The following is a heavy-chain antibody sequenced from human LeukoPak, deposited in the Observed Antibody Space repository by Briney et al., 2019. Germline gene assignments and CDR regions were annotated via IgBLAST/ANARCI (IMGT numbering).Heavy chain of an antibody. CDR2: IRYDGSNK. V-gene: IGHV3-30*02. Sequence: GGSLRLSCAASGFTFRSYGMHWVRQAPGKGLEWVAYIRYDGSNKFYTVSVKGRFTISRDNSKNTLYLQMNSLRSEDTGVYYCANGGGAYDVIDYWGQGTLVTVSS. D-gene: IGHD3-16*01. J-gene: IGHJ4*02. CDR1: GFTFRSYG. CDR3: ANGGGAYDVIDY.